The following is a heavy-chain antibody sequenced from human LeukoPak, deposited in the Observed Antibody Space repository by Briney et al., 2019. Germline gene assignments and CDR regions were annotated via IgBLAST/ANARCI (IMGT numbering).Heavy chain of an antibody. D-gene: IGHD6-19*01. V-gene: IGHV3-33*01. Sequence: GRSLRLTCAASTSTFSTYGIHWVRQAPGKGLEWVAVIWYDGSNKYYGDSVKGRFTISRDNSKNTLYLQMNSLRAEDTAVYYCARAKDNSGRDGFDIWGQGTMVTVSS. J-gene: IGHJ3*02. CDR2: IWYDGSNK. CDR1: TSTFSTYG. CDR3: ARAKDNSGRDGFDI.